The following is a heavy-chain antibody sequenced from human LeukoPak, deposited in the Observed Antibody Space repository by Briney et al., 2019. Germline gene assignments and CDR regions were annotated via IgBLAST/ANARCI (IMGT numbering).Heavy chain of an antibody. CDR1: GGSISSSSYY. D-gene: IGHD2-21*02. Sequence: SETLSLTCTVSGGSISSSSYYWGWIRQPPGKGLEWIGSIYYSGSTYYNPSLKSRVTISVDTSKNQFSLKLSSVTAADTAVYYCARVYCGGDCYWGGSFDYWGQGTLVTVSS. V-gene: IGHV4-39*07. J-gene: IGHJ4*02. CDR2: IYYSGST. CDR3: ARVYCGGDCYWGGSFDY.